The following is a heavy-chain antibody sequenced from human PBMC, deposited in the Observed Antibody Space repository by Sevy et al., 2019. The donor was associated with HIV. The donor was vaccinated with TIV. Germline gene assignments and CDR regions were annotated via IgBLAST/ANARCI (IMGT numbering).Heavy chain of an antibody. CDR3: AKDLNSGTLGWYSLDY. Sequence: GGSLRLTCAASGFTFNDYAMHWVRQVPGKGLEWVASISWNSVHIDYEDCVKDRFTISRDNAKNSLYLQISSLRRDDTAFYYCAKDLNSGTLGWYSLDYWGQGTLVTVSS. CDR1: GFTFNDYA. CDR2: ISWNSVHI. J-gene: IGHJ4*02. D-gene: IGHD1-1*01. V-gene: IGHV3-9*01.